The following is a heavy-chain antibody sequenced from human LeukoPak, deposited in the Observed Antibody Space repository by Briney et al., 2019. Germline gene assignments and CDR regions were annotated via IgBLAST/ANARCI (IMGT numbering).Heavy chain of an antibody. D-gene: IGHD1-26*01. CDR3: ARAGLVGATTSRYYYYYMDV. V-gene: IGHV1-46*01. CDR1: GYTFTSYY. J-gene: IGHJ6*03. Sequence: ASVKVSCKASGYTFTSYYMHWVRQAPGQRLEWMGIINPSGGSTSYAQKFQGRVTMTRDMSTRTVYMELSSLRSEDTAVYYCARAGLVGATTSRYYYYYMDVWGKGTTVTVSS. CDR2: INPSGGST.